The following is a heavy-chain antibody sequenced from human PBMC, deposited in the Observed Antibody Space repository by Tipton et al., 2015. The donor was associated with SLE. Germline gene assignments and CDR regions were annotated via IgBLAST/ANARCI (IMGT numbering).Heavy chain of an antibody. CDR3: AQAHLWGSYRYASDI. CDR2: IYYSGST. CDR1: GGSISSYY. J-gene: IGHJ3*02. Sequence: TLSLTCTVSGGSISSYYWSWIRQPPGKGLEWIGYIYYSGSTNYNPSLKSRVTISVDTSKNQFSLKLSSVTAADTAVYYCAQAHLWGSYRYASDIWGQGTMVTVSS. D-gene: IGHD3-16*02. V-gene: IGHV4-59*12.